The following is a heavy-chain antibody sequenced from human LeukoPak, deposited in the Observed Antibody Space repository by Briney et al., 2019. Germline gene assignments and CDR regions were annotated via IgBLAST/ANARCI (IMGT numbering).Heavy chain of an antibody. CDR2: INPSGGST. D-gene: IGHD3-22*01. V-gene: IGHV1-46*01. CDR3: ARAGGGSWLSTGLDY. Sequence: ASVKVSCKASGYTFTNYYVHWVRQAPGQGLEWVGVINPSGGSTNYAQKFQGRVTMTRDTSTSTVYMELSSLRSEDTAMYYCARAGGGSWLSTGLDYWGQGTLVTVSS. CDR1: GYTFTNYY. J-gene: IGHJ4*02.